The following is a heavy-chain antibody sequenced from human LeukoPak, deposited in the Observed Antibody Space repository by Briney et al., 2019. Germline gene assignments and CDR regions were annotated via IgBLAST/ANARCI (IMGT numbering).Heavy chain of an antibody. Sequence: QPGGSLRLSCAASGFTLSTYWMHWVRQAPGKGLVWVARINSDGSSTNYADSVKGRFTISRDNAKNTLYLQMNSLRAEDTAVCYCARGADRDGYNYDAFDIWGQGTMVTVSS. CDR3: ARGADRDGYNYDAFDI. CDR2: INSDGSST. V-gene: IGHV3-74*01. J-gene: IGHJ3*02. D-gene: IGHD5-24*01. CDR1: GFTLSTYW.